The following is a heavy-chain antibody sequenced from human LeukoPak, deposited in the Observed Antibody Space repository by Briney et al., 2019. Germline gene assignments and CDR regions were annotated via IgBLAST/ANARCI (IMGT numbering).Heavy chain of an antibody. CDR3: ARGGGRQLVLTPGDWFDP. D-gene: IGHD6-13*01. CDR1: GGTFSSYA. V-gene: IGHV1-69*13. Sequence: SVKVSCKASGGTFSSYAISWVRQAPGQGLEWMGGIIPIFGTANYAQKFQGRVTITADESTSTAYMELSSLRSEDTAVYYCARGGGRQLVLTPGDWFDPWGQGTLVTVSS. J-gene: IGHJ5*02. CDR2: IIPIFGTA.